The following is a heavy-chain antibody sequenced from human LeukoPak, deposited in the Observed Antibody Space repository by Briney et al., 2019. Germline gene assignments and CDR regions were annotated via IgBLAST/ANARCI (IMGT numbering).Heavy chain of an antibody. V-gene: IGHV6-1*01. J-gene: IGHJ6*02. D-gene: IGHD2-2*01. Sequence: SQTLSLTCAISGDSVSSNSAAWNWIRQSPSRGLEWLGRTYYRSKWYNDYAVSVKSRITINPDASKNQFSLQLNSVTPEDTAVYYCARDREAQYQLLSYGMDVWGQGTTVTVSS. CDR1: GDSVSSNSAA. CDR2: TYYRSKWYN. CDR3: ARDREAQYQLLSYGMDV.